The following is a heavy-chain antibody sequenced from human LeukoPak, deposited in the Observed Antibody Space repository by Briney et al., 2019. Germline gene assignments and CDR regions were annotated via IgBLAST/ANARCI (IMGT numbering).Heavy chain of an antibody. CDR1: GGSISSYY. CDR2: IYYSGST. D-gene: IGHD3-9*01. V-gene: IGHV4-59*12. CDR3: ARDLGVATAGRILTGYQFDP. Sequence: SETLSLTCTVSGGSISSYYWSWIRQPPGKGLEWIGSIYYSGSTYYNPSLKSRVTISVDTSKNQFSLKLSSVTAADTAVYYCARDLGVATAGRILTGYQFDPWGQGTLVTVSS. J-gene: IGHJ5*02.